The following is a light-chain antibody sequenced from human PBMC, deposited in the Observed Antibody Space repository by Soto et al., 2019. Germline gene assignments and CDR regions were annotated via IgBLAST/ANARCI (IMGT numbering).Light chain of an antibody. CDR2: TAS. J-gene: IGKJ5*01. CDR1: QGISSW. V-gene: IGKV1D-12*01. Sequence: IQIPQCPSSVSTSVGYRVTIPCRASQGISSWLAWYQQKPGKAPNLLIYTASSLQSGVPSRFSGSGSGTDFTLTISSLQPEDFATYYCQQVNSFPITVGQGTRLEIK. CDR3: QQVNSFPIT.